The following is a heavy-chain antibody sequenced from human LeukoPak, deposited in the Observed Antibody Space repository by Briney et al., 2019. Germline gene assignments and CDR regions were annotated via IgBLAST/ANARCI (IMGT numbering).Heavy chain of an antibody. V-gene: IGHV1-2*02. D-gene: IGHD3-3*01. CDR2: INPNSGGT. CDR3: ARGQSYDFWSGSWVPLWNWFDP. CDR1: GYTFTGYY. J-gene: IGHJ5*02. Sequence: ASVKVSCKASGYTFTGYYMHWVRQAPGQGLEWMGWINPNSGGTNYAQKFQGRVTMTRDTSISTAYMELSRLRSDDTAVYYRARGQSYDFWSGSWVPLWNWFDPWGQGTLVTVSS.